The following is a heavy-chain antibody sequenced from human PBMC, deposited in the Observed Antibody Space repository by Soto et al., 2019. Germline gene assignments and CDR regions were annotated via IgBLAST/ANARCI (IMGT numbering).Heavy chain of an antibody. CDR3: VRDRSWSYES. J-gene: IGHJ5*02. V-gene: IGHV3-72*01. CDR2: VRNRVRGYTT. CDR1: GFAFSDYF. Sequence: EVQLVESGGGLVQPGGSLRLSCAASGFAFSDYFIDWVRQAPGKGLEWVGRVRNRVRGYTTEYAASVKGRFTISRDDSKNSVYLQINSLRTADPAVYYCVRDRSWSYESWGLGTLVTVS. D-gene: IGHD1-26*01.